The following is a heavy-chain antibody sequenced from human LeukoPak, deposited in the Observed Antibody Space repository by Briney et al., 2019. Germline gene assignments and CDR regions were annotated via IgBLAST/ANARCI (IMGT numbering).Heavy chain of an antibody. V-gene: IGHV5-51*01. CDR2: IYPGDSDT. D-gene: IGHD3-16*02. CDR3: ARHAHGELSAHFGY. J-gene: IGHJ4*02. Sequence: GESLKISCQVSGYSFATYWIGWVRQMPGKGLEWMGIIYPGDSDTTYNPSFQGQVTISADNSISTAYLQWSSLKASDTAIYYCARHAHGELSAHFGYWGQGTLVTVAS. CDR1: GYSFATYW.